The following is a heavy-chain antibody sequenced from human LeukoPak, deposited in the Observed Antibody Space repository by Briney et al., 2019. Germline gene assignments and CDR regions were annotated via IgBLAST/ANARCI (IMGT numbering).Heavy chain of an antibody. V-gene: IGHV4-39*01. CDR3: ARLVAAGNYGMHV. CDR1: GRLISSSSYY. CDR2: IGYTERT. Sequence: PSDTLSLTCTVSGRLISSSSYYCVWVRRPPGKGLEWIGNIGYTERTDYNPSLQSRVTISADTSKNQFSLVVRSVTAADTALYYCARLVAAGNYGMHVWGQGPTVIVSS. J-gene: IGHJ6*02. D-gene: IGHD6-13*01.